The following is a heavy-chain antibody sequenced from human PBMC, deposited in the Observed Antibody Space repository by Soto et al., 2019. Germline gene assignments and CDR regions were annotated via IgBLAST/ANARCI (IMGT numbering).Heavy chain of an antibody. Sequence: QGQLAESGGGVVQPGRSLRLSCAASGFTFSTYGLHWVRQAPGKGLEWVALLTSDGSYRFSADSVKGQFTISRDNSNNILYLQMNSLRTEDTAIYYCAKGGSFDIWGQGTMVTVSS. V-gene: IGHV3-30*18. D-gene: IGHD3-16*01. CDR2: LTSDGSYR. CDR3: AKGGSFDI. CDR1: GFTFSTYG. J-gene: IGHJ3*02.